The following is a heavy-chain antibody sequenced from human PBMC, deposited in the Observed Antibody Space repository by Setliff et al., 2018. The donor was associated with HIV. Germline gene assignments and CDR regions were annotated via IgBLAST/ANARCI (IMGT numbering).Heavy chain of an antibody. V-gene: IGHV4-39*07. Sequence: PSETLSLTCTVSGGSISNSNYFWDWIRQPPGKGLEWIGSAGSADYGGNAYYNPSLKSRLTMSVDTSKSQFSLRLESMTAADTAMYYCARVSTAVTAAPLDYWSQGTLVTVSS. J-gene: IGHJ4*02. CDR1: GGSISNSNYF. D-gene: IGHD4-17*01. CDR3: ARVSTAVTAAPLDY. CDR2: ADYGGNA.